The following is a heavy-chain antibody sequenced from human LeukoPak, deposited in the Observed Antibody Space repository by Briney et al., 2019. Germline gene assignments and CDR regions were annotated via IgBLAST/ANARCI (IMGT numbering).Heavy chain of an antibody. J-gene: IGHJ4*02. V-gene: IGHV3-48*01. CDR2: ITSSSSTM. Sequence: GGSLRLSCAASGFPFSSYSMNWVRQAPGKGLEWVSYITSSSSTMYYADAVKGRFAISRDNAENSLYLQMNRLRAEDTAVYYCARKSGSSGYPFDYWGQGILVTVSS. D-gene: IGHD3-22*01. CDR3: ARKSGSSGYPFDY. CDR1: GFPFSSYS.